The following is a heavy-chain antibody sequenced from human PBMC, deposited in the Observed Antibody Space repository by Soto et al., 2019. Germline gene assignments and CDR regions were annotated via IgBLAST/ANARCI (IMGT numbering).Heavy chain of an antibody. CDR2: LSNTGRRT. CDR1: VFPFGANA. V-gene: IGHV3-23*01. J-gene: IGHJ4*02. CDR3: ATEMGASQYPFDN. D-gene: IGHD1-26*01. Sequence: PGGSLRLSCVVSVFPFGANAMSWVRQAPGKWLEWVSGLSNTGRRTSYADSVKGRFNISRDNSENTVYLQMNSLRVEDTAVYYCATEMGASQYPFDNWGQGXLVTVSS.